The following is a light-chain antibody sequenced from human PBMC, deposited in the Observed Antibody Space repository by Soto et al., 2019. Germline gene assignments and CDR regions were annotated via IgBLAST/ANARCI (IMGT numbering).Light chain of an antibody. J-gene: IGLJ3*02. CDR1: SSDVGSYNL. CDR3: CSYAGRSTWV. Sequence: QSALNQPASVSGSPGQSITISCTGSSSDVGSYNLVSWHQQYPGKAPKLMIYEGSKRPSGVSNRFSGSKSGNTASLTISGLQAEDEAEYYCCSYAGRSTWVFGGGTTLNVL. CDR2: EGS. V-gene: IGLV2-23*01.